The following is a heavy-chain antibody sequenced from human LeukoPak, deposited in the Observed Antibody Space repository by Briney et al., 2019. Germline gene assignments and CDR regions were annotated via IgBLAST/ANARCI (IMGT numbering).Heavy chain of an antibody. Sequence: GGSMRLSCAASGFTVSSNYMSWVRQAPRKGLEWVSVIYANGDAYYADSLQGRFTISRDNSKNTVYLQMNSLRAEDTAVYYCASAYYGDYGGYWGQGTLVTVSS. J-gene: IGHJ4*02. D-gene: IGHD4-17*01. CDR2: IYANGDA. CDR1: GFTVSSNY. CDR3: ASAYYGDYGGY. V-gene: IGHV3-66*01.